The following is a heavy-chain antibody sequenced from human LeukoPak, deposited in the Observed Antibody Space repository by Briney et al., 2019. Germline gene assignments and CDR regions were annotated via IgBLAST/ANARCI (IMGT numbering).Heavy chain of an antibody. V-gene: IGHV1-2*02. D-gene: IGHD2-2*01. CDR2: INPNSGGT. CDR3: ARGNKGPAADFDY. J-gene: IGHJ4*02. CDR1: GYTFTGYY. Sequence: GASVKVSCKASGYTFTGYYMHWVRQAPGQGLEWMGWINPNSGGTNYAQKFQGRVTMTRDTSISPAYMELSRLRSDDTAVYYCARGNKGPAADFDYWGQGTLVTVSS.